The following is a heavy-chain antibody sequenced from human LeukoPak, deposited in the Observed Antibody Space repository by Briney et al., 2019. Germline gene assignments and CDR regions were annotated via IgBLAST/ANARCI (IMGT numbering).Heavy chain of an antibody. CDR3: ARALVSVLFRGLPYYYFGMDV. Sequence: GVPLRLLCAASGYTFNRYGVHGARQAPGKGLECVTDIWYDGNNKYYADSVKGRFTISRDNSKNTLYLQMNSLRAEDKAVYYCARALVSVLFRGLPYYYFGMDVWGQGATVTVSS. D-gene: IGHD3-10*01. V-gene: IGHV3-33*08. CDR2: IWYDGNNK. CDR1: GYTFNRYG. J-gene: IGHJ6*02.